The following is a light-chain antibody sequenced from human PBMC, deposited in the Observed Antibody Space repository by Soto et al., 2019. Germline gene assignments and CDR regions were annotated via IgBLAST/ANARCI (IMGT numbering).Light chain of an antibody. Sequence: QSVLTQPPSVSGTPGQRVSISCSGSTSNIGINTVNWYQQLPGTAPKLLIYSNTQRPSGVPERFSGSKSGTSASLAISGLRSEDEADYYCASWDDSLSAVIFGGGTKLTVL. CDR3: ASWDDSLSAVI. J-gene: IGLJ2*01. CDR2: SNT. CDR1: TSNIGINT. V-gene: IGLV1-44*01.